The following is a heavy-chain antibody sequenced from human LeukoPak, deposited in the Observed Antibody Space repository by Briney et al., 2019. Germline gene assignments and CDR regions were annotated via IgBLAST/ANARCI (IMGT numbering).Heavy chain of an antibody. CDR1: GYTFTSYG. CDR2: ISPYNGNT. J-gene: IGHJ4*02. V-gene: IGHV1-18*01. Sequence: ASVKVSCKASGYTFTSYGISGVGQAAGQGLDWMGWISPYNGNTNYAQKLQGRVTMTTDTSTSTAYMELRSLRSDDTAVYYCAREMATIVNQFDYWGQGTLVTVSS. D-gene: IGHD5-24*01. CDR3: AREMATIVNQFDY.